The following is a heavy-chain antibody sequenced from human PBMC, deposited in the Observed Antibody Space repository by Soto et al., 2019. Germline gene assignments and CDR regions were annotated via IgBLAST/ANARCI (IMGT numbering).Heavy chain of an antibody. V-gene: IGHV3-23*01. CDR2: ISGSGGST. Sequence: PGGALRLSCAASEFPFSSYPMSRVRTAQGKGLEWVSAISGSGGSTYYADSVKGRFTISRDNSKNTLYLQMNSLRAEDTAVYYCEKELIAVAGTGLDYWGQGTLVTFSS. CDR1: EFPFSSYP. J-gene: IGHJ4*02. D-gene: IGHD6-19*01. CDR3: EKELIAVAGTGLDY.